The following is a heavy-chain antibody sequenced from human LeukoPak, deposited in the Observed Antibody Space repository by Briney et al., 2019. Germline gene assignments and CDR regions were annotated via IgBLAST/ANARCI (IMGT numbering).Heavy chain of an antibody. CDR1: GYSISSGYY. V-gene: IGHV4-38-2*02. CDR3: ARDYYDSSGYAFDI. CDR2: IYHSGST. D-gene: IGHD3-22*01. Sequence: PSETLSLTCTVSGYSISSGYYWGWIRQPPGKGLEWIGSIYHSGSTYYNPSLKSRVTISVDTSKNQFSLKLSSVTAADTDVYYCARDYYDSSGYAFDIWGQGTMVTVSS. J-gene: IGHJ3*02.